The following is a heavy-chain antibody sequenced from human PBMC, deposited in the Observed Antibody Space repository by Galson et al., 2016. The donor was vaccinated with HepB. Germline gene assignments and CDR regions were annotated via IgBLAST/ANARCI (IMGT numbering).Heavy chain of an antibody. CDR3: AASYYYDSSGPYYFDY. D-gene: IGHD3-22*01. CDR2: IYSGGNA. J-gene: IGHJ4*02. Sequence: SLRLSCAVSGFTVSNNYMSWVRQAPGKGLEGVSVIYSGGNAYYADSVRGRFTISRDSSKNTLYLQMSSLRVEDTAVYHCAASYYYDSSGPYYFDYWGQGTLVTVSS. V-gene: IGHV3-66*01. CDR1: GFTVSNNY.